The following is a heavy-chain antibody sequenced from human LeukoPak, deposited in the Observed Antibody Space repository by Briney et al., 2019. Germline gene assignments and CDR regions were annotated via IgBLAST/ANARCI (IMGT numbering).Heavy chain of an antibody. CDR1: NGSITNYY. CDR2: IYYSGST. J-gene: IGHJ5*02. D-gene: IGHD3-22*01. CDR3: ARSYSASYDSPAGWFDP. V-gene: IGHV4-59*08. Sequence: SETLSLTCTVSNGSITNYYWSWIRQTTGKGLEWIGFIYYSGSTNYNPSLRGRVTISVDTSKSQFSLRLSSVTAADTAVYYCARSYSASYDSPAGWFDPWGQGTLVTVSS.